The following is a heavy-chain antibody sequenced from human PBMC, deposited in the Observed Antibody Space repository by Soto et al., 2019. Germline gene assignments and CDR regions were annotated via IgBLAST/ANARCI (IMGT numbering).Heavy chain of an antibody. CDR2: IYYSGST. Sequence: SETLSLTCTVSGGSISSGGYYWSWIRQHPGKGLEWIGYIYYSGSTYYNPSLKSRVTISVDTSKNQFSLKLSSVTAADTAVYYCARGNTIFGGNDYWGQGTLVTVSS. V-gene: IGHV4-31*03. D-gene: IGHD3-3*01. CDR3: ARGNTIFGGNDY. J-gene: IGHJ4*02. CDR1: GGSISSGGYY.